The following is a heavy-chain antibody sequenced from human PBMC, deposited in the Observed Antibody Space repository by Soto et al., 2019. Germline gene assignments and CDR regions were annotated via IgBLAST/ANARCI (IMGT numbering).Heavy chain of an antibody. V-gene: IGHV4-59*08. CDR1: GGSISGYY. CDR2: IYYSGSA. J-gene: IGHJ4*02. Sequence: QVQLQESGPGLVRPSETLSLTCTVSGGSISGYYWSWIRQPPGKGLEWIGYIYYSGSANYNPSLKSRVTISVDTSKNQFSLKLSSATAADTAVYYCARNYGGNVDYWGQGTLVTVPS. CDR3: ARNYGGNVDY. D-gene: IGHD4-17*01.